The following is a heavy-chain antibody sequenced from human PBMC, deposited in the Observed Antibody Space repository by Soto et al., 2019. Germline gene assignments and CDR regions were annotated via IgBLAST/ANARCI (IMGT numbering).Heavy chain of an antibody. J-gene: IGHJ4*02. D-gene: IGHD3-9*01. Sequence: GGSLRLSCAVSGFTFTSFAMAWVRPGPGKGLECVSVITGSGGGTYYAASVKGRFTLSRDNSRSMAFLQMNSLRAEDTAVYYCAKSPFAQVGILTDYPAYIEHWGQGTLVTVSS. CDR2: ITGSGGGT. CDR3: AKSPFAQVGILTDYPAYIEH. CDR1: GFTFTSFA. V-gene: IGHV3-23*01.